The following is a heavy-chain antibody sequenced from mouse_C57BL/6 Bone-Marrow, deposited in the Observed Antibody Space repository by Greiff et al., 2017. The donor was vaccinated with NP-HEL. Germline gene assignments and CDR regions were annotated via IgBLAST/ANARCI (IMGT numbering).Heavy chain of an antibody. CDR1: GYTFTSYW. Sequence: VQLQQPGAELVKPGASVKMSCKASGYTFTSYWITWVKQRPGQGLEWIGDIYPGSGSTNYNEKFKSKATLTVDTSSSTAYMQLSSLTSEDSAVYYCARREGYDGYYPYYFDYWGQGTTLTVSS. CDR2: IYPGSGST. CDR3: ARREGYDGYYPYYFDY. D-gene: IGHD2-3*01. J-gene: IGHJ2*01. V-gene: IGHV1-55*01.